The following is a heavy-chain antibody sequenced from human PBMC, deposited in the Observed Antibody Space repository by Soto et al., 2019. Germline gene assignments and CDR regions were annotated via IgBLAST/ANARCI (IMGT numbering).Heavy chain of an antibody. Sequence: SETLSLTCAVYGGSFSSYYWGWVRQPPGKGLEWIASMYYSGGTYYNPSLKSRATISVDKSKNQFSLKLTSATAADTAVYYCARLDRFLEYFNHWGQGTLVTVSS. J-gene: IGHJ1*01. CDR2: MYYSGGT. CDR1: GGSFSSYY. D-gene: IGHD3-3*01. V-gene: IGHV4-39*01. CDR3: ARLDRFLEYFNH.